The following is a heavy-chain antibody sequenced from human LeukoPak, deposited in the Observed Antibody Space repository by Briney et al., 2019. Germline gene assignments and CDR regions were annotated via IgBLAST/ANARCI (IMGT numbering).Heavy chain of an antibody. D-gene: IGHD1-26*01. Sequence: GGSLRLSCAASGFTFSSYAMSWVRQAPGKGLEWVSAISGSGGSTYYADSVKGRFTISRDNSKNTLYLQMNSLRPEDTAVYYCVKDPQMYSGSFSYYLDYWGPGNLVTVSS. CDR1: GFTFSSYA. CDR3: VKDPQMYSGSFSYYLDY. V-gene: IGHV3-23*01. CDR2: ISGSGGST. J-gene: IGHJ4*02.